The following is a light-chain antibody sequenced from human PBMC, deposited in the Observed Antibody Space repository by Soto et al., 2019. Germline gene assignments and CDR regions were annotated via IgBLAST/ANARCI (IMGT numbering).Light chain of an antibody. CDR1: QSVSGSC. CDR3: QQFGSSPLT. V-gene: IGKV3-20*01. Sequence: EIVLTQSPGTLSLSPGERATLSCRASQSVSGSCLAWYQQKPGQAPRLLMYAASSRATGIPDRFSGSGSGTDFTLTISRLEPEDFAVYYCQQFGSSPLTFGGGTKVEIK. CDR2: AAS. J-gene: IGKJ4*01.